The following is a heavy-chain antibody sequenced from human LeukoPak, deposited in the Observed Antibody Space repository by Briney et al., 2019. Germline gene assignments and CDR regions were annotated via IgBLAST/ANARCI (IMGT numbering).Heavy chain of an antibody. CDR3: ARELRYDNSDSGAF. Sequence: SETLSLTCTVSGGSISSGGYYWSWIRQHPGKGLEWIGYIYYSGSTYYKPSLKSRVTISVDTSKNQFSLKLSSVTAADTAVYYCARELRYDNSDSGAFWGQGTVVTVSS. J-gene: IGHJ3*01. CDR2: IYYSGST. V-gene: IGHV4-31*03. D-gene: IGHD3-22*01. CDR1: GGSISSGGYY.